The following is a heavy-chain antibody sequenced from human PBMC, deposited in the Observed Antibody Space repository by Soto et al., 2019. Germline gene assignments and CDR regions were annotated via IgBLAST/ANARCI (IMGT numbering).Heavy chain of an antibody. CDR2: INHSGST. Sequence: SETLSLTCAVYGGSFSGYYWSWIRQPPGKGLERIGEINHSGSTNYNPSLKSRVTISVDTSKNRFSLKLSSVTAADTAVYYCASSYYYGSGSYYYWGQGTLVTVSS. CDR1: GGSFSGYY. D-gene: IGHD3-10*01. CDR3: ASSYYYGSGSYYY. V-gene: IGHV4-34*01. J-gene: IGHJ4*02.